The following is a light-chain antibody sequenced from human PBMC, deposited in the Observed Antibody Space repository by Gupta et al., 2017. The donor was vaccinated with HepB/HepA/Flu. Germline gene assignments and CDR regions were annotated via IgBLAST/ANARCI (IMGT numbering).Light chain of an antibody. J-gene: IGLJ1*01. V-gene: IGLV1-47*02. CDR2: NDT. CDR1: SSNIGNDN. CDR3: VGWDDSLSGYV. Sequence: QPVLTQPPSASGTPGQRVTISCSGSSSNIGNDNAYWYQQLPGTAPKLLISNDTKRPSGFPDRFSGSKSGTTASLAISGLRSEDEADYYCVGWDDSLSGYVFGAGTKVPVL.